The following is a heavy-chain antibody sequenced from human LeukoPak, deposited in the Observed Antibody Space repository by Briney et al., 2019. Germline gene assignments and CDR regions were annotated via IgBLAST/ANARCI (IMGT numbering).Heavy chain of an antibody. CDR3: ARDIVVVVGSFYYGMDV. CDR1: GYTFASFG. Sequence: GASVKVSCKASGYTFASFGVSWVRQAPGQGFEWMAWISVYNGNTKIAQKFQGRVTVTTDTSTNTAYMELRSLRSDDTAVYYCARDIVVVVGSFYYGMDVWGQGTTVTVSS. CDR2: ISVYNGNT. D-gene: IGHD2-15*01. V-gene: IGHV1-18*01. J-gene: IGHJ6*02.